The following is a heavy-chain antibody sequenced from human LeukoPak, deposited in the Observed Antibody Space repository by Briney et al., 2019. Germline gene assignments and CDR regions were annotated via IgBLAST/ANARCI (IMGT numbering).Heavy chain of an antibody. Sequence: PSQTLSLTCTVSGGSLSSGGYYWSWLRQHPGTGLEWIGYIYYSGSTYYNPSLKSRVTISVDTSKNQFSLKLSSVTAADTAVCYCARDYYDSSGYHLLGYWGQGTLVTVS. CDR1: GGSLSSGGYY. V-gene: IGHV4-31*03. CDR3: ARDYYDSSGYHLLGY. CDR2: IYYSGST. J-gene: IGHJ4*02. D-gene: IGHD3-22*01.